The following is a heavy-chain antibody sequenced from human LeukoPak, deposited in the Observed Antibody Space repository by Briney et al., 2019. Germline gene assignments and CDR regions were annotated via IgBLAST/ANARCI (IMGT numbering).Heavy chain of an antibody. CDR3: ARVGMITFGGVADYFDY. CDR2: IYHSGST. Sequence: AETLSLTCALSGYSISSGYYWGWIRQPPGKGLEWIGSIYHSGSTYYNPSLKSRVTISVDTSKNQFSLKLSSVTAADTAVYYCARVGMITFGGVADYFDYWGQGTLVTVSS. D-gene: IGHD3-16*01. CDR1: GYSISSGYY. V-gene: IGHV4-38-2*01. J-gene: IGHJ4*02.